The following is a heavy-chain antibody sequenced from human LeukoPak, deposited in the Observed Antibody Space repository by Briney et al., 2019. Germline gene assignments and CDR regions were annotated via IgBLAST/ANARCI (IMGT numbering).Heavy chain of an antibody. CDR3: AKRGVVIRVILVGFHKEAYYFDS. D-gene: IGHD3-22*01. Sequence: GGSLRLSCAVSGITLSNYGMSWVRQAPGKGLEWVAGISDSGGSTNYADSVKGRFTISRDNPKTTLYLQMNSLRAEDTAVYFCAKRGVVIRVILVGFHKEAYYFDSWGQGALVTVSS. CDR1: GITLSNYG. V-gene: IGHV3-23*01. CDR2: ISDSGGST. J-gene: IGHJ4*02.